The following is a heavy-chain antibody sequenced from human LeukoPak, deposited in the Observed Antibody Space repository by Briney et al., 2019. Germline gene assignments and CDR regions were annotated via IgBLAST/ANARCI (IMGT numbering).Heavy chain of an antibody. D-gene: IGHD2-15*01. Sequence: GASVNVSCKSSGYTFTSYYMHGVRQAPGQGGAWVGIINPSGGSTSYAQKFQGRVTMTRDTSTSTVYMELSSLRSEDTAVYYCAREDCSGGGCYFGYWGQGTLVTVSS. CDR3: AREDCSGGGCYFGY. V-gene: IGHV1-46*01. J-gene: IGHJ4*02. CDR2: INPSGGST. CDR1: GYTFTSYY.